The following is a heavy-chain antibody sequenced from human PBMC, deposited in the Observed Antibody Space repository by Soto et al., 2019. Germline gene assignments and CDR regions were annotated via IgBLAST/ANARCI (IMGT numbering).Heavy chain of an antibody. CDR3: AVYCSSTSCRRLEGRYYYYYGMDV. CDR2: INHSGST. J-gene: IGHJ6*02. Sequence: SETLSLTCAVYGGSFSGYYWSWIRQPPGKGLEWIGEINHSGSTNCNPSLKSRVTISVDTSKNQFSLKLSSVTAADTAVYYCAVYCSSTSCRRLEGRYYYYYGMDVWGQGTTVTVSS. CDR1: GGSFSGYY. V-gene: IGHV4-34*01. D-gene: IGHD2-2*01.